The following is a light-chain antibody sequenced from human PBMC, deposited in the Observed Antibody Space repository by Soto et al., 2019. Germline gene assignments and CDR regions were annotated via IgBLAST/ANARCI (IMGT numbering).Light chain of an antibody. J-gene: IGKJ5*01. V-gene: IGKV3-15*01. CDR3: QQYNNWRIT. CDR1: QSLSSN. CDR2: DAS. Sequence: EIVMTQSPATLSVSPGERATLSCRASQSLSSNLAWYQQKPGQAPRLLIYDASTRATGIPARFSGSGSGTEFTLTISSLQSEDFAVYYCQQYNNWRITFGQGTRLEIK.